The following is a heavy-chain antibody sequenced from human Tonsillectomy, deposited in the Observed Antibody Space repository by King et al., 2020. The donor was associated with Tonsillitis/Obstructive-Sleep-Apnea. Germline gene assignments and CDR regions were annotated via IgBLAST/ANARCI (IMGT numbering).Heavy chain of an antibody. D-gene: IGHD6-19*01. J-gene: IGHJ4*02. Sequence: EVQLVESGGGVVQPGGSLRLSCAASGFTFSSYWMHWVREAPGKGLEWVANVKQDGSEKYYVDSVKGRFTISRDNAKNSVYLQMNSLRAEDTAVYYCVREARWGGWPLYYWGQGTLVPVSS. CDR3: VREARWGGWPLYY. V-gene: IGHV3-7*03. CDR1: GFTFSSYW. CDR2: VKQDGSEK.